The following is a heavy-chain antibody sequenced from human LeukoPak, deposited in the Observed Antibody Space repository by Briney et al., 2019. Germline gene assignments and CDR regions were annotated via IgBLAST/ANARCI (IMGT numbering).Heavy chain of an antibody. CDR3: AKPAGIAVAGKMGAFDY. J-gene: IGHJ4*02. CDR1: GFTFSSYD. Sequence: GGSLRLSCATSGFTFSSYDMNWVRQAPGKGLEWVSTISGSGDSTFYADSVKGRFTISRDNSRNTVYLHMNSLRAEDTAVYYCAKPAGIAVAGKMGAFDYWGQGALVTVSS. CDR2: ISGSGDST. V-gene: IGHV3-23*01. D-gene: IGHD6-19*01.